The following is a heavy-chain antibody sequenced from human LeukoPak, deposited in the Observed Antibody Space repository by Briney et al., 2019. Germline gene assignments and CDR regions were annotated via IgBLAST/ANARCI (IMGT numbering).Heavy chain of an antibody. Sequence: SETLSLTCTVSGGSISSYYWSWIRQPPGKGLEWIGYIYYSGSTSYNPSLKSRVTISVDTSKNQFSLKLSSVTAADTAVYYCARVSPGSYGMDVWGQGTTVTVSS. CDR1: GGSISSYY. V-gene: IGHV4-59*01. J-gene: IGHJ6*02. D-gene: IGHD3-10*01. CDR3: ARVSPGSYGMDV. CDR2: IYYSGST.